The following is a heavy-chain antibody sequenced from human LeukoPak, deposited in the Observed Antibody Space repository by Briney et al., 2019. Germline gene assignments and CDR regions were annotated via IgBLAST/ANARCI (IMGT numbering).Heavy chain of an antibody. V-gene: IGHV3-48*02. D-gene: IGHD3-22*01. CDR1: GFTFSTYS. CDR3: ARGRSGYYLFDY. CDR2: ISSSSSNI. Sequence: AGGSLRPSCAASGFTFSTYSMNWVRQAPGKWLEWVSYISSSSSNIYYADSVKGRFTISRDNAKNSLYLQMNSLRDEDTAVYYCARGRSGYYLFDYWGQGALVTVSS. J-gene: IGHJ4*02.